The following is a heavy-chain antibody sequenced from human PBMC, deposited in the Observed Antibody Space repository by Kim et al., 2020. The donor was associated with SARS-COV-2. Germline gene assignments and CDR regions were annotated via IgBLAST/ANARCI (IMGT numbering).Heavy chain of an antibody. V-gene: IGHV3-30*18. J-gene: IGHJ4*02. CDR3: AKKKQQLDLDY. D-gene: IGHD6-13*01. CDR1: GFTFSTYG. CDR2: MSSDGKNE. Sequence: GGSLRLSCAASGFTFSTYGMHWVRQAPGKGLEWVAVMSSDGKNEYYADSVKGRFTISRDNSKSTLYLQMNSLRTEDTAVYYCAKKKQQLDLDYWGQGTLVTISS.